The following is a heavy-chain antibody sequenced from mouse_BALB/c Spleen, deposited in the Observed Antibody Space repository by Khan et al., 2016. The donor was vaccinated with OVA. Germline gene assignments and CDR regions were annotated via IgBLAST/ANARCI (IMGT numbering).Heavy chain of an antibody. J-gene: IGHJ3*01. Sequence: QIQLVQSGPELKKPGETVKISCKASGYTFTNYGMNWVKQAPGKGLKWMGWINTYTGEPTYADDFKGRFAFSLETSASTAYLQINNLKNEDTATYFCARSNGNYWFAYGGQGTLVTVSA. CDR1: GYTFTNYG. V-gene: IGHV9-3-1*01. CDR2: INTYTGEP. D-gene: IGHD2-1*01. CDR3: ARSNGNYWFAY.